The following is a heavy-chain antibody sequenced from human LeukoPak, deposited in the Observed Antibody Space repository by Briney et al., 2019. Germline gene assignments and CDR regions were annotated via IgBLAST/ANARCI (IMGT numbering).Heavy chain of an antibody. CDR3: ARDKNTVNYFDY. CDR2: ISFDRSNK. J-gene: IGHJ4*02. CDR1: GFTFSSYA. D-gene: IGHD4-17*01. Sequence: PGGSLRLSCAASGFTFSSYAMHWVRQAPGKGLEWVAIISFDRSNKYYADSVKGRFTISRDNSKNTLYLQMNSLRAEDTAVYYCARDKNTVNYFDYWGQGTLVTVSS. V-gene: IGHV3-30-3*01.